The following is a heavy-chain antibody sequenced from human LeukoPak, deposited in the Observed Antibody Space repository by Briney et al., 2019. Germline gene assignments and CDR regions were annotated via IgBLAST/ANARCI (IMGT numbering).Heavy chain of an antibody. CDR3: ARSAFLVTAPGLYYFDY. V-gene: IGHV1-69*13. D-gene: IGHD6-13*01. J-gene: IGHJ4*02. CDR2: IIPIFGTA. Sequence: VASVKVSCKASGGTFSSYAISWVRQAPGQGLEWMGGIIPIFGTANYAQKFQGRVTITADESTSTAYMELSSLRSEDTAVYYCARSAFLVTAPGLYYFDYWGQGTLVAVSS. CDR1: GGTFSSYA.